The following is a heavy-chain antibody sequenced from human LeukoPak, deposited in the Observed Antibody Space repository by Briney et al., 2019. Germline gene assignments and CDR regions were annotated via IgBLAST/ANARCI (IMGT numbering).Heavy chain of an antibody. CDR2: ISGSGGST. Sequence: GGSLRLSGAASGFTFSSYAMSWVRQAAGKGLEWVSAISGSGGSTYYADSVKGRFTISRDNSKNTLYLQMNSLRAEDTAVYYCETGAIAVAGSGYFIDYCGQGTLVTVSS. V-gene: IGHV3-23*01. D-gene: IGHD6-19*01. J-gene: IGHJ4*02. CDR1: GFTFSSYA. CDR3: ETGAIAVAGSGYFIDY.